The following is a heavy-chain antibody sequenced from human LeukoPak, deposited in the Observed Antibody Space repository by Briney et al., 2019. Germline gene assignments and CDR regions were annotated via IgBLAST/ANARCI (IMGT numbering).Heavy chain of an antibody. Sequence: GGSLRLPCAASGFTFSDYYMSWIRQAPGKGLEWVSYIGSSGSTIYYADSVKGRFTISRDNAKNSLYLQMNSLRAEDTAVYYCARGQFDDSSGYPTYYFDYWGQGTLVTVSS. CDR3: ARGQFDDSSGYPTYYFDY. CDR2: IGSSGSTI. CDR1: GFTFSDYY. D-gene: IGHD3-22*01. V-gene: IGHV3-11*01. J-gene: IGHJ4*02.